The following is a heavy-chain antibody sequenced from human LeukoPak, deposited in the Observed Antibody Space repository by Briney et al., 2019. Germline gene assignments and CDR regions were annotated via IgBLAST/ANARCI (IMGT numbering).Heavy chain of an antibody. D-gene: IGHD2-15*01. V-gene: IGHV3-53*01. CDR1: GFTFSSAW. CDR3: ARALGGSVFDY. Sequence: GGSLRLSCAASGFTFSSAWMSWVRQAPGKGLEWVSVIYSGGSTYYADSVKGRFTISRDNSKSTLYLQMNSLRAEDTAVYYCARALGGSVFDYWGQGTLVTVSS. CDR2: IYSGGST. J-gene: IGHJ4*02.